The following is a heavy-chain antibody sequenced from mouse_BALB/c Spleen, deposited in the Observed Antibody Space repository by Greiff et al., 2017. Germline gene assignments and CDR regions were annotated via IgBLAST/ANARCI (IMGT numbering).Heavy chain of an antibody. CDR3: TMYDSFDY. J-gene: IGHJ2*01. D-gene: IGHD2-14*01. CDR2: ISSGGSYT. Sequence: EVKLMESGGGLVKPGGSLKLSCAASGFTFSSYTMSWVRQTPEKRLEWVATISSGGSYTYYPDSVKGRFTISRDNAKNTLYLQMSSLKSEDTAMYYCTMYDSFDYWGQGTTLTVSS. CDR1: GFTFSSYT. V-gene: IGHV5-6-4*01.